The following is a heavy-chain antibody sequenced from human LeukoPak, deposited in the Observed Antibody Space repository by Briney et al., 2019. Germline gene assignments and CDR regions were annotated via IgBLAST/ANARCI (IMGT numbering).Heavy chain of an antibody. CDR2: ISGSGGST. V-gene: IGHV3-23*01. D-gene: IGHD3-22*01. CDR3: AKGKDYYDSSGLDY. J-gene: IGHJ4*02. Sequence: GGSLRLSCTASGFTFNNYAMSWVRQAPGKGLEWVSAISGSGGSTYYADSVKGRFTISRDNSKNTLYLQMNSLRAEDTAVYYCAKGKDYYDSSGLDYWGQGTLVTVSS. CDR1: GFTFNNYA.